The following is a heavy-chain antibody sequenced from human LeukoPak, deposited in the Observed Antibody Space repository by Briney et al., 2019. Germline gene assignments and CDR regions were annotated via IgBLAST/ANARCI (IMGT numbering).Heavy chain of an antibody. Sequence: PGGSLRLSCAASGFTFSTYAMSWVRQAPGKGLEWVSTISGSGGGTYFADSVKGRFTISRDNAKNSLYLQMNSLRAEDTALYYCARIGYSSSSFDYWGQGTLVTVSS. V-gene: IGHV3-23*01. CDR3: ARIGYSSSSFDY. D-gene: IGHD6-6*01. CDR1: GFTFSTYA. CDR2: ISGSGGGT. J-gene: IGHJ4*02.